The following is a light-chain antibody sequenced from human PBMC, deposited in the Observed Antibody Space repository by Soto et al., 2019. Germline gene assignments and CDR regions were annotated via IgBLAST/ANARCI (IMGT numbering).Light chain of an antibody. CDR3: AAWDDSLSGRGV. J-gene: IGLJ2*01. CDR2: RNN. V-gene: IGLV1-47*01. CDR1: SSNIGSNY. Sequence: QSVLTQPPSASGTPGQRVTISCSGSSSNIGSNYVYWYQQLPGTAPKLLIYRNNQRPSGVPDRFSGSKSGTSASLAISELRSEDEADYYCAAWDDSLSGRGVFGGGTKLTVL.